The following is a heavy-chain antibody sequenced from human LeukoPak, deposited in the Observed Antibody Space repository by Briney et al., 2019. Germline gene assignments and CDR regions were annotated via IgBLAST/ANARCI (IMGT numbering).Heavy chain of an antibody. CDR3: ARDPSGYSYGFYFDY. CDR1: GGSISSYY. D-gene: IGHD5-18*01. Sequence: SETPSLTCTVSGGSISSYYWSWIRQPAGKGLEWIGRIYTSGSTNYNPSLKSRVTMSVDTSKNQFSLKLSSVTAADTAVYYCARDPSGYSYGFYFDYWGQGTLVTVSS. J-gene: IGHJ4*02. V-gene: IGHV4-4*07. CDR2: IYTSGST.